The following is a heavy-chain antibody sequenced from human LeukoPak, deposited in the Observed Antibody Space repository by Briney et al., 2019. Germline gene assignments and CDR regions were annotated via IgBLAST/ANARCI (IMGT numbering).Heavy chain of an antibody. CDR2: ISSSSSYI. Sequence: PGGSLRLSCAASGFTFSSYSMKWVRQAPGEGLEWVSSISSSSSYIHYADSVKGRLTISRDNSKNTLYLQMNSLRAEDTAVYYCARDYYDSRTDIDNYWGQGTLVTVSS. D-gene: IGHD3-22*01. CDR1: GFTFSSYS. CDR3: ARDYYDSRTDIDNY. V-gene: IGHV3-21*04. J-gene: IGHJ4*02.